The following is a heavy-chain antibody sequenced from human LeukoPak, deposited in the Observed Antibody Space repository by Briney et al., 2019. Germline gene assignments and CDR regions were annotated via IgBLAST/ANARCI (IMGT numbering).Heavy chain of an antibody. V-gene: IGHV3-15*05. D-gene: IGHD2-21*02. CDR3: NTDFFTAKTST. CDR2: IKRKCVGGTT. CDR1: GYTYTNAQ. J-gene: IGHJ3*01. Sequence: GGPQTLSCAASGYTYTNAQMSWVPRAPGKGREWVGHIKRKCVGGTTDYAAPVRRNFPISRDDSKSTLYLQINSLKTENTAVYYCNTDFFTAKTSTWGQGTLFTVSS.